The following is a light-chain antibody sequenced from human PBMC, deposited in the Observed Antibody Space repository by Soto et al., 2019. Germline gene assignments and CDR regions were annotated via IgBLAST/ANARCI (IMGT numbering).Light chain of an antibody. CDR1: SSNIGAGYD. CDR2: GNN. CDR3: CSYASSSTYV. V-gene: IGLV1-40*01. J-gene: IGLJ1*01. Sequence: QPVLTQPPSVSGAPGQTITISCTGSSSNIGAGYDVHWYQQLPGRAPKLLIYGNNNRPSGVPDRFSGSKSGNTASLTISGLQAEDEADYHCCSYASSSTYVFGTGTKLTVL.